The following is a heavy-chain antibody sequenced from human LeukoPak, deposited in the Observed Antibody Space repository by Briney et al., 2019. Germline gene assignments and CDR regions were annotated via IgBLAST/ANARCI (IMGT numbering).Heavy chain of an antibody. CDR2: IYYSGST. CDR3: ARHLFAAMGNMDV. CDR1: GGSISSSSYY. Sequence: PSETLSLTCTVSGGSISSSSYYWGWIRQPPGKGLEWIGSIYYSGSTHYNPSLKSRVTISVDTSKNQFSLKLSSVTAADTAVYYCARHLFAAMGNMDVWGKGTTVTVSS. J-gene: IGHJ6*03. D-gene: IGHD2-2*01. V-gene: IGHV4-39*01.